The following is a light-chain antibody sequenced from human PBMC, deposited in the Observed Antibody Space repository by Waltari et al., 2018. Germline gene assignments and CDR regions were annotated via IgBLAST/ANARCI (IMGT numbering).Light chain of an antibody. CDR3: QHYVSLPAT. Sequence: EIVLTQSPGTLSLSPGERATLSCRASRSVSRTLAWYQQKPGQAPRLLIYGASTRATGIPERFSVGGSGTDFSLTISRLEPEEFAVYYCQHYVSLPATFGQGTKVEIK. CDR1: RSVSRT. J-gene: IGKJ1*01. CDR2: GAS. V-gene: IGKV3-20*01.